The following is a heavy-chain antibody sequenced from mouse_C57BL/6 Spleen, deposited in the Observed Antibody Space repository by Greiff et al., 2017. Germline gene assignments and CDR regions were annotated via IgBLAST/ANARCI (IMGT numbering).Heavy chain of an antibody. Sequence: VQLQQSGAELARPGASVKLSCKASGYTFTSYGISWVKQRTGQGLEWIGEIYPRSGNTYYNEKFKGKATLTADKSSSTAYMELRSLTSEDSAVYFCPITTVVADYYAMDYWGQGTSVTVSS. V-gene: IGHV1-81*01. CDR3: PITTVVADYYAMDY. CDR2: IYPRSGNT. D-gene: IGHD1-1*01. J-gene: IGHJ4*01. CDR1: GYTFTSYG.